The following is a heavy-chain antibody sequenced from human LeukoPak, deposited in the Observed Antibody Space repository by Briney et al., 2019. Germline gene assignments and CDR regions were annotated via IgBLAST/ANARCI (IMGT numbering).Heavy chain of an antibody. CDR3: AKGGESSSWYNWFDP. CDR1: GFTFDDYA. J-gene: IGHJ5*02. CDR2: ISWNSGSI. D-gene: IGHD6-13*01. Sequence: GGSLRLSCAASGFTFDDYAMRWVRQAPGKGLEWVSGISWNSGSIGYADSVKGRFTISRDNAKNSLYLQMNSLRAEDTALYYCAKGGESSSWYNWFDPWGQGTLVTVSS. V-gene: IGHV3-9*01.